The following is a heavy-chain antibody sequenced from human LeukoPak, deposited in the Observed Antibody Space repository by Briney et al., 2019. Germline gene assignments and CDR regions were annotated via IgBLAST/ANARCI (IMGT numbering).Heavy chain of an antibody. D-gene: IGHD2-15*01. V-gene: IGHV4-4*02. CDR3: ASTPLYCSGGSCSIDY. CDR1: GGSISSSNW. J-gene: IGHJ4*02. CDR2: IYHSGST. Sequence: SETLSLTCAVSGGSISSSNWWSWVRQPPGKGLEWIGEIYHSGSTNYNPSLKSRVTISVDKSKNQFSLKLSSVTAADTAVYYCASTPLYCSGGSCSIDYWGQGTLVTVSS.